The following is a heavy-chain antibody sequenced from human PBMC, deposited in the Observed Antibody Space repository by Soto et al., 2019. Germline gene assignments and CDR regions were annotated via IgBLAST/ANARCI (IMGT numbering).Heavy chain of an antibody. Sequence: GGSLRLSCAASGFTVSSNYMSWVRQAPGKGLEWVSVIYSGGSTYYADSVKGRFTIPRDNSKNTLYLQMNSLRAEDTAVYYCASGRLLDYYFDYWGQGTLVTVSS. CDR2: IYSGGST. CDR1: GFTVSSNY. V-gene: IGHV3-53*01. D-gene: IGHD2-21*02. J-gene: IGHJ4*02. CDR3: ASGRLLDYYFDY.